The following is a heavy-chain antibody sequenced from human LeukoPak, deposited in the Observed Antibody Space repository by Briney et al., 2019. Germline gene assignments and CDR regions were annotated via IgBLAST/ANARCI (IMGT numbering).Heavy chain of an antibody. Sequence: PSETLSLTCAVYGGSFSGYYWSWIRQPPGKGLEWIGEISHSGSTNYNPSLKSRVTISVDTSKNQFSLNLSSVTAADTAVYYCARGSRNTYCGGDCYSPFDYWGEGTLVTVSS. J-gene: IGHJ4*02. D-gene: IGHD2-21*02. CDR2: ISHSGST. V-gene: IGHV4-34*01. CDR1: GGSFSGYY. CDR3: ARGSRNTYCGGDCYSPFDY.